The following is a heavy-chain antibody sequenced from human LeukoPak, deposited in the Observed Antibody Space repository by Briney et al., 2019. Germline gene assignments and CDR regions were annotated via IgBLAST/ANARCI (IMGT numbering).Heavy chain of an antibody. V-gene: IGHV3-48*02. CDR3: ARGNGGYSYGDFDY. CDR1: GFTFSSHS. Sequence: PGGSLRLSCAASGFTFSSHSMNWVRQAPGKGLEWVSYISSSSSTIYYADSVKGRFTISRDNAKNSLYLQMNSLRDEDTAVYYCARGNGGYSYGDFDYWGQGTLVTVSS. D-gene: IGHD5-18*01. CDR2: ISSSSSTI. J-gene: IGHJ4*02.